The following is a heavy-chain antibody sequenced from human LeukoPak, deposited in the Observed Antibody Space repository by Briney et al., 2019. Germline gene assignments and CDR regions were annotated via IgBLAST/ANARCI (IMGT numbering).Heavy chain of an antibody. D-gene: IGHD3-22*01. Sequence: GGSLRLSCAASGFTFSSHWMHWVRQAPGKGLVWVSRINSDGSSTSYADSVKGRFTISRDNAKNTLYLQMNSLRAEDTAVYYCAKARYDSSGFYMNEYYFDYWGQGTLVTVSS. J-gene: IGHJ4*02. CDR3: AKARYDSSGFYMNEYYFDY. V-gene: IGHV3-74*01. CDR1: GFTFSSHW. CDR2: INSDGSST.